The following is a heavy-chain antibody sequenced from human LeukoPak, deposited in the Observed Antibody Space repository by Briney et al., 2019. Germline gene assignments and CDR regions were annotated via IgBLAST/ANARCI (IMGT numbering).Heavy chain of an antibody. Sequence: GGSLRLSCAASGFTFSIYAMHWVRQAPGKGLEWVAVISYDGSNKYYADSVKGRFTISRDNSKNTLYLQMNSLRAEDTAVYYCASHKVGATSFDYWGQGTLVTVSS. CDR3: ASHKVGATSFDY. V-gene: IGHV3-30*04. CDR2: ISYDGSNK. J-gene: IGHJ4*02. CDR1: GFTFSIYA. D-gene: IGHD1-26*01.